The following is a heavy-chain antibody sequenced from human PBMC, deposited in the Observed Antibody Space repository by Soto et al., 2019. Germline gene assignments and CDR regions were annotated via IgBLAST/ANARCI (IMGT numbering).Heavy chain of an antibody. D-gene: IGHD3-3*01. CDR2: IYYNGST. Sequence: QVQLQESGPGLVKPSETLSLTCTVSGGSVSSESHYWSWIRQTPGKGLEWIGNIYYNGSTNYNPSLKGRVTMSVNTSMDQVSLRLRSVTRADTAVYYCARDQYDFRTGSYYYAMEVWGQGTKVTVSS. V-gene: IGHV4-61*01. J-gene: IGHJ6*02. CDR3: ARDQYDFRTGSYYYAMEV. CDR1: GGSVSSESHY.